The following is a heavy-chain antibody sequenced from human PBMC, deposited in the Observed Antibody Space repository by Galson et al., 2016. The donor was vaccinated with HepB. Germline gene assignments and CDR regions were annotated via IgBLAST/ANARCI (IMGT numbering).Heavy chain of an antibody. V-gene: IGHV3-48*04. Sequence: SLRLSCAVSGFTFSNFGINWVRQAPGKGLEWISYISSTSNTINYADSVRGRFTTSRDNAKNALHLQMNSQRAEDTAVYYCAIWPSDTAFSAWGQGALVAVSS. CDR3: AIWPSDTAFSA. CDR1: GFTFSNFG. CDR2: ISSTSNTI. D-gene: IGHD3-16*01. J-gene: IGHJ4*02.